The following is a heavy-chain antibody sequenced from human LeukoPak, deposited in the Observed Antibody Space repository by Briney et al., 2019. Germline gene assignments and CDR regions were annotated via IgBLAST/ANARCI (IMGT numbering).Heavy chain of an antibody. Sequence: PSETLSLTCTVSGGSISSGGYYWSWIRQPPGKGLEWIGYIYHSGSTYYNPSLKSRVTISVDRSKNQFSLKLSSVTAADTAVYYCAREGTYYYGSGDPYYFDYWGQGTLVTVSS. CDR2: IYHSGST. D-gene: IGHD3-10*01. V-gene: IGHV4-30-2*01. J-gene: IGHJ4*02. CDR1: GGSISSGGYY. CDR3: AREGTYYYGSGDPYYFDY.